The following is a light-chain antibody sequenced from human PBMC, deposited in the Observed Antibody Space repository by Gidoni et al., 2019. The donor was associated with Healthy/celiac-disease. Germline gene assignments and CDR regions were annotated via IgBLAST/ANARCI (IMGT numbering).Light chain of an antibody. V-gene: IGKV3-20*01. CDR2: GAS. Sequence: VLTQSPGTLSLSPGERATLPCRASHSVSSSYLAWYQQKPGQAPRLLIYGASSRATGIPDRFSGSGSGTDFTLTISRLEPEDFAVYYCQQYGSSPGTFGQGTKVEIK. J-gene: IGKJ1*01. CDR1: HSVSSSY. CDR3: QQYGSSPGT.